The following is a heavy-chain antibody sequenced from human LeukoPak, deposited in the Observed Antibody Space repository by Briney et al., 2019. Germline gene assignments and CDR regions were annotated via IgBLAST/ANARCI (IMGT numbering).Heavy chain of an antibody. D-gene: IGHD3-22*01. CDR3: TRPHVDGGYYYHQY. CDR2: VIGSGKTA. J-gene: IGHJ4*02. V-gene: IGHV3-23*01. Sequence: PGRSLRLSCAASGFTFNTYTMSWVRQAPGKGLEWVSGVIGSGKTAFYAESVKGRFTISRDNSRNTLYLQMNSLRVEDTAIYYCTRPHVDGGYYYHQYWGQGTLVTVSS. CDR1: GFTFNTYT.